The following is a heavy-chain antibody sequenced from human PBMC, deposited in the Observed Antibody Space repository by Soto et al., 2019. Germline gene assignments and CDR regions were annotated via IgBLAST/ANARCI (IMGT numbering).Heavy chain of an antibody. CDR3: ARRPYGSIGYMDF. CDR2: IYPGDSDT. Sequence: GEALKISCKGSGYSFTSYWIGWVRPMPGKGLEWMGIIYPGDSDTRYSPSFQGQVTISADKSISTAYLQWSSLKASDTAMYYCARRPYGSIGYMDFWGKGTTVTVSS. D-gene: IGHD3-10*01. V-gene: IGHV5-51*01. CDR1: GYSFTSYW. J-gene: IGHJ6*03.